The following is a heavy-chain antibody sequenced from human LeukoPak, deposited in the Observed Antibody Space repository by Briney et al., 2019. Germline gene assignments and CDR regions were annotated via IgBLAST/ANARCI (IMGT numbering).Heavy chain of an antibody. Sequence: GASVKVSCKASGYTFTSHGISWVRQAPGQGLEWMGWISAYNDNTNYAQKLQGRVTMTTDTSTSTAYMELRSLRSDDTAVYYCARVHYDILTGYSYFDYWGQGTLVTVSS. CDR2: ISAYNDNT. CDR1: GYTFTSHG. D-gene: IGHD3-9*01. CDR3: ARVHYDILTGYSYFDY. J-gene: IGHJ4*02. V-gene: IGHV1-18*01.